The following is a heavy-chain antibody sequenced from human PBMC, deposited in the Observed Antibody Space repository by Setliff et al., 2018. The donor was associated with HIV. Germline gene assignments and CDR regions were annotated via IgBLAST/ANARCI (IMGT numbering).Heavy chain of an antibody. D-gene: IGHD3-22*01. CDR2: ISAYNGNT. J-gene: IGHJ6*02. Sequence: ASVKVSCKASGYTFNNYDISWVRQAPGQGLEWMGWISAYNGNTNYAQKLQGRVTMTTDTYTSTAYMELRSLRSDDTAVYYCAREIGDYYDSSGYYPPTDYYYGMDVWGQGTTVTVSS. V-gene: IGHV1-18*01. CDR1: GYTFNNYD. CDR3: AREIGDYYDSSGYYPPTDYYYGMDV.